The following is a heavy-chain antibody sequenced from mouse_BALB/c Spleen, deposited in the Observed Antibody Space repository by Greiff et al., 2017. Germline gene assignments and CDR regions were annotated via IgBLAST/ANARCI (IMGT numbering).Heavy chain of an antibody. CDR1: GYTFTSYW. CDR2: IYPSDSYT. CDR3: TREADEGFAY. J-gene: IGHJ3*01. Sequence: QVQLQQPGAELVRPGASVKLSCKASGYTFTSYWINWVKQRPGQGLEWIGNIYPSDSYTNYNQKFKDKATLTVDKSSSTAYMQLSSPTSEDSVVYYCTREADEGFAYWGQGTLVTVSA. V-gene: IGHV1-69*02.